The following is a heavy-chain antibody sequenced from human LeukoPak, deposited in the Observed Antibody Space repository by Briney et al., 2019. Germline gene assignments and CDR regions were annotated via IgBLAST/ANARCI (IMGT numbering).Heavy chain of an antibody. CDR3: ARRWAIAVAGTGFDY. Sequence: ASVKVSCKASGYTFTSYYMHWVRQAPGQGLEWMGIINRSGGSTSYAQKFQGRVTMTRDTSTSTVYMELSSLGSEDTAVYYCARRWAIAVAGTGFDYWGQGTLVTVSS. CDR1: GYTFTSYY. V-gene: IGHV1-46*01. CDR2: INRSGGST. D-gene: IGHD6-19*01. J-gene: IGHJ4*02.